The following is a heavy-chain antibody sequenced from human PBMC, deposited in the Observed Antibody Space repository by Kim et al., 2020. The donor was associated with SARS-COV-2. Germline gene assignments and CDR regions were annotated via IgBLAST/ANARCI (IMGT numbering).Heavy chain of an antibody. J-gene: IGHJ4*02. Sequence: SETLSLTCTVSGGSISSGGYYWSWIRQHPGKGLEWIGYIYYSGSTYYNPSLKSRVTISVDTSKNQFSLKLSSVTAADTAVYYCARGFRGGERITIFAETAVFDYWGQGTLVTVSS. CDR3: ARGFRGGERITIFAETAVFDY. CDR2: IYYSGST. D-gene: IGHD3-3*01. CDR1: GGSISSGGYY. V-gene: IGHV4-31*03.